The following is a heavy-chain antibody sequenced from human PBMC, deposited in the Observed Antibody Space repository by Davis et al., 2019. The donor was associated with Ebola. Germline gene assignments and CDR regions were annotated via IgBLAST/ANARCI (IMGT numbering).Heavy chain of an antibody. Sequence: GESLKISCVASGFTFSSYSMNWVRQAPGKGLEWVSYISSSSSTIYYADSVKGRFTISRDNAKNSLYLQMNSLKTEDTAVYYCTRDRGDWGQGTLVTVSS. J-gene: IGHJ4*02. V-gene: IGHV3-48*01. CDR1: GFTFSSYS. CDR2: ISSSSSTI. CDR3: TRDRGD.